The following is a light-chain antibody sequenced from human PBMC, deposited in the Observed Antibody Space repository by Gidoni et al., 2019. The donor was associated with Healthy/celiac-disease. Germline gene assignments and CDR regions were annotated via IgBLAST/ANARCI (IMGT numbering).Light chain of an antibody. CDR1: QSISSW. CDR3: QQYNSYSKT. Sequence: DIQMTQSPSTLSASVGDRVTITCRASQSISSWLAWYQQKPGKAPKLLSYKASSLESGVPSRFSGSGSGTEFTLTISSLQPDDFATYYCQQYNSYSKTFGPXTKVDIK. J-gene: IGKJ3*01. CDR2: KAS. V-gene: IGKV1-5*03.